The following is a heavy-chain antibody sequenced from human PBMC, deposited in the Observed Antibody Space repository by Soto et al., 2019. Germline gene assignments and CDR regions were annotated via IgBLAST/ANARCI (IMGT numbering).Heavy chain of an antibody. D-gene: IGHD3-22*01. CDR1: GFTVSSNY. Sequence: GGSLRLSCAASGFTVSSNYMSWVRQAPGKGLEWVSVIYSGGSTYYADSVKGRFTISRDNSKNTLYLQLNSLRAEDTAVYCARDRVESGYPEYFQHWGQGT. V-gene: IGHV3-53*01. CDR3: ARDRVESGYPEYFQH. J-gene: IGHJ1*01. CDR2: IYSGGST.